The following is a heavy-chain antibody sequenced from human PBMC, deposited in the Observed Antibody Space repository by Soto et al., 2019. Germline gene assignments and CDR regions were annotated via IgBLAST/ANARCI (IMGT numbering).Heavy chain of an antibody. Sequence: ASAKVSCKASGYTISSYGISWVRQAPGQGLEWMGWINAYNGNTNYEQKFQGRVTMTTDTSTSTAYMELRSLRSDDTAVYYCARDLIPYYPRGEAFDISGQGTMVTVSS. CDR2: INAYNGNT. CDR3: ARDLIPYYPRGEAFDI. CDR1: GYTISSYG. D-gene: IGHD3-16*01. J-gene: IGHJ3*02. V-gene: IGHV1-18*01.